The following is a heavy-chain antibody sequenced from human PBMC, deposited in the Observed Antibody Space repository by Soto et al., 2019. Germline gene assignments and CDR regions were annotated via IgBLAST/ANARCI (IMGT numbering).Heavy chain of an antibody. Sequence: GGSLRLSCAASGFTFSNAWMNWVRQAPGKGLEWVGRIKSKTDGGTTDYAAPVKGRFTISREDSKNTLYLQMNSLKTVDTAVYYCTTEDIVVVVAATRVYYGMDVWGQGTTVTVSS. V-gene: IGHV3-15*07. CDR1: GFTFSNAW. D-gene: IGHD2-15*01. CDR2: IKSKTDGGTT. CDR3: TTEDIVVVVAATRVYYGMDV. J-gene: IGHJ6*02.